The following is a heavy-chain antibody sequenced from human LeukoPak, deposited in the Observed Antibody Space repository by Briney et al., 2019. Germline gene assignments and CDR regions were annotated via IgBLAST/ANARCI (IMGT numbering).Heavy chain of an antibody. CDR3: AREGGTGGYFDY. Sequence: GGSLRLSCAASGFTFRSYEMNWVRQAPGKGLEWVSYISSSGSTIYYADSVKGRFTISRDNAKNSLYLQMNSLRAEDTAVYYCAREGGTGGYFDYWGQGTLATVSS. V-gene: IGHV3-48*03. J-gene: IGHJ4*02. CDR1: GFTFRSYE. D-gene: IGHD2-15*01. CDR2: ISSSGSTI.